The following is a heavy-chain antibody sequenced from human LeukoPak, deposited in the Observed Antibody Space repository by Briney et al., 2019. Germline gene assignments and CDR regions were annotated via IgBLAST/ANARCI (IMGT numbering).Heavy chain of an antibody. CDR1: GASFSGCY. V-gene: IGHV4-34*01. Sequence: PSETLSLTCAVYGASFSGCYWSWIRQPPGKGLEWIGDINHSGSTNYNPSLKSRVTISVDTSKNQFSLKLSSVTAADTAVYYCARAGDIVATEGSNPSFDYWGQGTLVTVSS. CDR2: INHSGST. D-gene: IGHD5-12*01. CDR3: ARAGDIVATEGSNPSFDY. J-gene: IGHJ4*02.